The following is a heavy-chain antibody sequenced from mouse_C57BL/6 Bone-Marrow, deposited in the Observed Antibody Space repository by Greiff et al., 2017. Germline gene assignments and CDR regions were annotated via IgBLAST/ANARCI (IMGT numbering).Heavy chain of an antibody. D-gene: IGHD1-1*01. CDR3: TRITTVVA. Sequence: VRLQQSGAELVRPGASVKLSCTASGFNIKDDYMHWVKQRPEQGLEWIGWIDPENGDTAYASKFQGKATITADTSSNTAYLQLSSLTSEDTAVYYCTRITTVVAWGQGTTLTVSS. CDR2: IDPENGDT. CDR1: GFNIKDDY. V-gene: IGHV14-4*01. J-gene: IGHJ2*01.